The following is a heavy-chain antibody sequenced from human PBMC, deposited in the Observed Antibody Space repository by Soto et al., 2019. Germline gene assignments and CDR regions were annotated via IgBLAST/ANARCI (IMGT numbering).Heavy chain of an antibody. Sequence: EMQLLESGGGLVLPGGSLRLSCAASGFTFSTYNTNRVRQAPGRGLEWVSYIRSSGDTIYYSDSVKGRFTTSRDNARNSLYLQLNSLRQEDTAVYYCARGAFCGADCYPMDVWGQGTTGTVSS. CDR2: IRSSGDTI. J-gene: IGHJ6*02. V-gene: IGHV3-48*02. CDR1: GFTFSTYN. D-gene: IGHD2-21*02. CDR3: ARGAFCGADCYPMDV.